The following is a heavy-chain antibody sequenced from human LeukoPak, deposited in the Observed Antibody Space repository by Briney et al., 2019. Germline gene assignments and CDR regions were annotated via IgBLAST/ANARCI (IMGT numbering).Heavy chain of an antibody. J-gene: IGHJ4*02. CDR3: SRGTRPSYSKYGLDY. CDR1: VWTHIKHH. V-gene: IGHV1-8*03. Sequence: ASVKVSCKATVWTHIKHHSHWLRPAPGQGLEWMGWMNPNSGNTGYAQKFQGRITITKINCIIQDYMELSNLKSEDTGVDFISRGTRPSYSKYGLDYWGQGTLVTVSS. CDR2: MNPNSGNT. D-gene: IGHD4-11*01.